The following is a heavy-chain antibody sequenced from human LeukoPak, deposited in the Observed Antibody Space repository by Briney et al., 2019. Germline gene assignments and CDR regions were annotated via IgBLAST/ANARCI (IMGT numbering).Heavy chain of an antibody. Sequence: SETLSLTCAVYGGSFSGYYWSWIRQPPGKGLEWIGEINHSGSTNYNPSLKSRVTISVDTSKNQFSLKLSSVTAAGTAVYYCARGITMIVAKIFDYWGQGTLVTVSS. V-gene: IGHV4-34*01. J-gene: IGHJ4*02. D-gene: IGHD3-22*01. CDR1: GGSFSGYY. CDR3: ARGITMIVAKIFDY. CDR2: INHSGST.